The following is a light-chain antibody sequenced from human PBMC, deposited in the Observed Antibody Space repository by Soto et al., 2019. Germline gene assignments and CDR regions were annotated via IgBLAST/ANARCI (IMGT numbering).Light chain of an antibody. CDR2: GNS. V-gene: IGLV1-40*01. CDR1: SSNIGAGYD. J-gene: IGLJ3*02. Sequence: QSVLTQPPSVSGARGQRVTISCTGSSSNIGAGYDVHWYQQLPGTAPKLLIYGNSNRPSGVPDRLSGSKSGTSASLAITGLQAEDEADYYCQSYDSSLSGWVFGGGTKLTVL. CDR3: QSYDSSLSGWV.